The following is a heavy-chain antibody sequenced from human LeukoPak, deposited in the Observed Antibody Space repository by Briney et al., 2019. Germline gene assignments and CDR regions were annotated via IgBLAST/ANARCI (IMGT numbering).Heavy chain of an antibody. Sequence: PSETLSLTCNVSGGSISSSSYYWGWIRQPPGKGLEWIGEINHSGSTNYNASLKSRVTISVDTSKNQFSLKLSSVTAADTAVYYCAREEDCSGGICYLGNAFDIWGQGTMVTVSS. V-gene: IGHV4-39*07. CDR3: AREEDCSGGICYLGNAFDI. CDR1: GGSISSSSYY. J-gene: IGHJ3*02. D-gene: IGHD2-15*01. CDR2: INHSGST.